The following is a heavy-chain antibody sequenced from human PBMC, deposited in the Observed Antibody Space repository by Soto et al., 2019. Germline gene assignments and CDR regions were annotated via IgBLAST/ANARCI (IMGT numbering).Heavy chain of an antibody. V-gene: IGHV4-30-2*01. Sequence: PWETLSLTCAVSGGSISSGGYSWSWIRQPPGKGLEWIGYIYHSGSTYYNPSLKSRVTISVDRSKNQFSLKLSSVTAADTAVYYCARAVKSIAARHQWFDPWGQGTLVTVSS. CDR3: ARAVKSIAARHQWFDP. CDR1: GGSISSGGYS. CDR2: IYHSGST. J-gene: IGHJ5*02. D-gene: IGHD6-6*01.